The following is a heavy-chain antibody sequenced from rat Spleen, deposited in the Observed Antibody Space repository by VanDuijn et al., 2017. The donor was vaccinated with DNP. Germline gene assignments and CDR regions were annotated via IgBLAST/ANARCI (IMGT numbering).Heavy chain of an antibody. Sequence: QVQLQQSGAELAKPGSSVMISCRASGYTFTTYYIGWIKQTTRQGPEYIGYINMGSGGTGYNEKFKDKATLTVDKSSSTAFMQLSSLTPDDSTVYFCARDNYGSLDYWGQGVMVTVSS. J-gene: IGHJ2*01. V-gene: IGHV1-43*01. CDR2: INMGSGGT. D-gene: IGHD1-3*01. CDR1: GYTFTTYY. CDR3: ARDNYGSLDY.